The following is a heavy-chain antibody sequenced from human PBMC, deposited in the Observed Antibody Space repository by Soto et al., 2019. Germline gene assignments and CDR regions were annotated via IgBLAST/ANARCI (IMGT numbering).Heavy chain of an antibody. CDR3: AKDLGYDSXGPXXXXXXXDAXDI. Sequence: QVQLVESGGGVVQPGRSLRLSCAASGFTFSSYGMHWVRQAPGKGLEWVAVISYDGSNKYYADSVKGRFTISRDNSKNKLYLQMNSLRAEDTAVYYCAKDLGYDSXGPXXXXXXXDAXDIWGQGTMVTVSS. CDR2: ISYDGSNK. J-gene: IGHJ3*02. CDR1: GFTFSSYG. D-gene: IGHD3-22*01. V-gene: IGHV3-30*18.